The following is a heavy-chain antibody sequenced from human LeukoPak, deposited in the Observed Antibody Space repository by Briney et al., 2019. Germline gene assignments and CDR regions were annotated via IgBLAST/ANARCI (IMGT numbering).Heavy chain of an antibody. D-gene: IGHD1-1*01. CDR3: ARGATGTTFAY. J-gene: IGHJ4*02. CDR1: GFKFDDFG. V-gene: IGHV3-20*04. Sequence: GGSLRLSCAASGFKFDDFGMSWVSQVPGKGLEWVPCINWNGGSTGYTDSVKGLFTISRDNAKNSLYLQMNSLRAEDTALYYCARGATGTTFAYWGQGTLVTVSS. CDR2: INWNGGST.